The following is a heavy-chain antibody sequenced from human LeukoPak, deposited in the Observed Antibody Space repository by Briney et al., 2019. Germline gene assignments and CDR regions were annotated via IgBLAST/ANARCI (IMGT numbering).Heavy chain of an antibody. V-gene: IGHV3-9*03. CDR2: ISWNSGSI. CDR3: AKASLPGIAVAGTGYYMDV. CDR1: GFTFDDYA. Sequence: PGGSLRLSCAASGFTFDDYAMHWVRQAPGKGLEWVSGISWNSGSIGYADSVKGRFTISRDDAKNSLYLQMNSLRAEDMALYYCAKASLPGIAVAGTGYYMDVWGKGTTVTVSS. D-gene: IGHD6-19*01. J-gene: IGHJ6*03.